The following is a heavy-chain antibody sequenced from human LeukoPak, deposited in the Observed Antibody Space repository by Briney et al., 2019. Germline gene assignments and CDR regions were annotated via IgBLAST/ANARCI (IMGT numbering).Heavy chain of an antibody. J-gene: IGHJ4*02. V-gene: IGHV4-34*01. CDR1: GGSFSGYY. CDR2: INHSGST. D-gene: IGHD4-17*01. CDR3: ARGGYGDYVRDFDY. Sequence: PSETLSLTCAVYGGSFSGYYWSWIRQPPGKGLEWIGEINHSGSTNYNPSLKSRVTISVDTSKNQFSLKLSSVTAADTAVYYCARGGYGDYVRDFDYWGQGTLVTVSS.